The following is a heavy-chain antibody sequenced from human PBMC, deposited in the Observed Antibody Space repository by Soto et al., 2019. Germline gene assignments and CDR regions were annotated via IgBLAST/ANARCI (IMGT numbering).Heavy chain of an antibody. V-gene: IGHV1-46*01. J-gene: IGHJ6*02. Sequence: ASVKVSCKASGFSFSDYYMHWVRQAPGQGLEWMGIINPSGGSTSYAQKFQGRVTMTRDTSTSTVYMELSSLRSEDTAVYYCARDYYDFWSGRHYYYYGMDVWGQGTTVTVSS. D-gene: IGHD3-3*01. CDR3: ARDYYDFWSGRHYYYYGMDV. CDR1: GFSFSDYY. CDR2: INPSGGST.